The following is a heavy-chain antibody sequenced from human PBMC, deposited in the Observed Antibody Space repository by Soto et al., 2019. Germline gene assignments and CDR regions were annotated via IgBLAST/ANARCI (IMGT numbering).Heavy chain of an antibody. J-gene: IGHJ5*02. D-gene: IGHD6-19*01. CDR1: GFTFSSYA. CDR2: ISYDGSNK. V-gene: IGHV3-30-3*01. CDR3: ARGSSGWYMGAFDP. Sequence: QVQLVESGGGVVQPGRSLRLSCAASGFTFSSYAMHWVRQAPGKGLEWVAVISYDGSNKYYADSVKGRFTISRDNSKNTLDLQMNSMRAEDTAVYYCARGSSGWYMGAFDPWGQGTLVTVSS.